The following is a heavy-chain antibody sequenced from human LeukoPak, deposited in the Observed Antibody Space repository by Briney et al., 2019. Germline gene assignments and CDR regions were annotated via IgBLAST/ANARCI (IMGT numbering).Heavy chain of an antibody. D-gene: IGHD6-19*01. CDR1: GFTFSTYY. V-gene: IGHV3-7*01. CDR2: IKQDGSQK. J-gene: IGHJ4*02. CDR3: AAQRAVGFNY. Sequence: GGSLRLSCAASGFTFSTYYMTWVRQAPGKGLEWVANIKQDGSQKYYVDSVQGRFTTSRDSAKNSLYLQMNSLRAEDTAVYYCAAQRAVGFNYWGQGTLVTVSS.